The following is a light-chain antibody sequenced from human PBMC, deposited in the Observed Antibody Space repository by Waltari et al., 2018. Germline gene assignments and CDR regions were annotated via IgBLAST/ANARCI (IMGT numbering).Light chain of an antibody. J-gene: IGKJ4*01. CDR1: QSVDTY. CDR2: DAS. CDR3: QQRSSWFT. V-gene: IGKV3-11*01. Sequence: EIVLTQSQGTLSLSPGESATLSCSASQSVDTYLAWYQKKPGQAPRLISYDASTRATGIPARFSGSGSGTDFTLTISSLEPEDFAVYYCQQRSSWFTFGGGTKVEV.